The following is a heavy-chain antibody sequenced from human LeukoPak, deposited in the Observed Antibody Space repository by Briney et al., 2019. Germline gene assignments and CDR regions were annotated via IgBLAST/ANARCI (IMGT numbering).Heavy chain of an antibody. Sequence: GGSLRLSCEGSGFTFSNYWMGWVRQAPGKGLQWVANIKTDGSEKYYVDSVKGRFTISRDNAKNSLYLQMNSLRAEDTAVYYCARGGRYCSSTSCSDAFDIWGQGTMVTVSS. CDR1: GFTFSNYW. CDR3: ARGGRYCSSTSCSDAFDI. D-gene: IGHD2-2*01. V-gene: IGHV3-7*01. CDR2: IKTDGSEK. J-gene: IGHJ3*02.